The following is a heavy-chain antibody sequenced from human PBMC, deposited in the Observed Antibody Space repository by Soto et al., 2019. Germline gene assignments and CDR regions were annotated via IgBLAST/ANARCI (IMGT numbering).Heavy chain of an antibody. CDR1: GYDFNTNW. Sequence: ESLKISCSGSGYDFNTNWFGWVRQLPGKGLEWVGIMYPGDSDTRYNPSLQGHVTLSADVTVSTAFPQWRSLKTSDTGMYFCARLPRDCNKTSCYYADHWGHGTQVTVSS. D-gene: IGHD2-2*01. V-gene: IGHV5-51*01. CDR3: ARLPRDCNKTSCYYADH. J-gene: IGHJ4*01. CDR2: MYPGDSDT.